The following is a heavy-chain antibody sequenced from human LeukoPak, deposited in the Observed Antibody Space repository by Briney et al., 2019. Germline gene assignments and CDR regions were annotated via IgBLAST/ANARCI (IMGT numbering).Heavy chain of an antibody. Sequence: SETLSLTCSVSGGYITSSYWSWIRQPPGKGLEWVGYVYHTGRTNYNPSLKSRLTISVDTSRDQFSLNLSSVTAADTAVYYCARGSHYYYYMDVWGKGTTVTVSS. V-gene: IGHV4-59*01. CDR3: ARGSHYYYYMDV. CDR2: VYHTGRT. CDR1: GGYITSSY. J-gene: IGHJ6*03.